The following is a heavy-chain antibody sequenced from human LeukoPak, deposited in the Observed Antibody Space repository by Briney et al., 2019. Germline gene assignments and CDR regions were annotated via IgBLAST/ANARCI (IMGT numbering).Heavy chain of an antibody. V-gene: IGHV1-69*13. CDR2: IIPIFGTA. D-gene: IGHD5-18*01. CDR1: GYTFINYD. CDR3: ARVLIGYSYGYSFDY. Sequence: ASVKVSCKASGYTFINYDINWVRQATGQGLEWMGGIIPIFGTANYAQKFQGRVTITADESTSTAYMELSSLRSEDTAVYYCARVLIGYSYGYSFDYWGQGTLVTVSS. J-gene: IGHJ4*02.